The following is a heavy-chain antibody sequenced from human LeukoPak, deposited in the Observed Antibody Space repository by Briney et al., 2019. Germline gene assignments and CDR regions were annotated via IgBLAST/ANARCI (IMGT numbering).Heavy chain of an antibody. CDR1: GYIFNRYG. V-gene: IGHV1-18*01. CDR3: ARGAGVITFGRVIVTLNYIDY. Sequence: ASVKVSCKASGYIFNRYGIRWVREAPGQGLEGMEWIRDLSGNTHYAQKLQRRVTKTTDTSKNTLYMEQGGQISDDAAVYYCARGAGVITFGRVIVTLNYIDYWGQGSLVSVS. J-gene: IGHJ4*02. CDR2: IRDLSGNT. D-gene: IGHD3-16*02.